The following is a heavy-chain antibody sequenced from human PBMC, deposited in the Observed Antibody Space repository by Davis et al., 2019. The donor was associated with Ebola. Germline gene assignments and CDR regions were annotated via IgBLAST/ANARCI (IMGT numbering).Heavy chain of an antibody. CDR3: ARSSIAARPGYYYGMDV. CDR1: GFTFSGSA. D-gene: IGHD6-6*01. V-gene: IGHV3-73*01. CDR2: IRSKANSYAT. J-gene: IGHJ6*02. Sequence: GESLKISCAASGFTFSGSAMHWVRQASGKGLEWVGRIRSKANSYATAYAASVKGRITISRDDSKNTAYLQMNSLRAEDTAVYYCARSSIAARPGYYYGMDVWGQGTTVTVSS.